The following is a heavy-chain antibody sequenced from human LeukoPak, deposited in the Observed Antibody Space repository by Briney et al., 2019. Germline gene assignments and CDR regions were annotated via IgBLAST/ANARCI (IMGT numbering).Heavy chain of an antibody. D-gene: IGHD3-10*01. Sequence: SETLSLTCAVYGGSFSGHYGSWIRQPPGKGLEWIGEINHRGSTNYHPSLKSRVTISGDTSKNQFSLKLSSVTAADTAVYYCVGYYYGSGSYHNYPNFDYWGQGTLVTVSS. CDR3: VGYYYGSGSYHNYPNFDY. CDR1: GGSFSGHY. V-gene: IGHV4-34*01. J-gene: IGHJ4*02. CDR2: INHRGST.